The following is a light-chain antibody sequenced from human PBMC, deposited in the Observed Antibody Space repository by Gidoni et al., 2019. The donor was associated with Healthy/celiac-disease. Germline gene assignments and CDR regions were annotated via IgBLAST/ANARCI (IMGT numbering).Light chain of an antibody. CDR1: QSVSSY. CDR2: DAS. J-gene: IGKJ4*01. V-gene: IGKV3-11*01. Sequence: EIVLTQSPATLSLSPGERATLSCRASQSVSSYLAWYQQKPGQAPRLLIYDASNRATGSPARFSGSGSGTDVTLTISSLEPEDFAVYYCQQRSNWHLTFGGGTKVEIK. CDR3: QQRSNWHLT.